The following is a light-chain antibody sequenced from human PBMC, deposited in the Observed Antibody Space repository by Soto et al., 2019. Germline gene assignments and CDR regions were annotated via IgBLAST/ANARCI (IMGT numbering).Light chain of an antibody. V-gene: IGKV1-39*01. CDR2: TAS. Sequence: DIQMTKTPSSLSESVGDRVTITCRASQSISSYLPWYQQKQGTAPKLLIYTASTLQNEVPSRFSGSGSGTDFTLAIRSLQPEDFATYYCQQGYSTPLTFGGGTEVEIK. CDR3: QQGYSTPLT. J-gene: IGKJ4*01. CDR1: QSISSY.